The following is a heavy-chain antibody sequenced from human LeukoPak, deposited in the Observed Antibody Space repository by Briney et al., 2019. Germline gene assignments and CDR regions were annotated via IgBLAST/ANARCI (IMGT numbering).Heavy chain of an antibody. Sequence: SETLSLTCTVSGGSISSGDYYWSCIRQPPGKGLEWIGYIYYSGSTYYNPSLKSRVTISVDTSKNQFSLKLSSVTAADTAVYYCVRGWAPPAPITPTRWFDPWGQGTLVTVSS. CDR1: GGSISSGDYY. J-gene: IGHJ5*02. D-gene: IGHD2-2*01. V-gene: IGHV4-30-4*08. CDR3: VRGWAPPAPITPTRWFDP. CDR2: IYYSGST.